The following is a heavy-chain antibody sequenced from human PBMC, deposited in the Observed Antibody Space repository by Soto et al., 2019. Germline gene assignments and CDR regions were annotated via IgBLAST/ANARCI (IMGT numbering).Heavy chain of an antibody. Sequence: QVQLVQSGAEVKKPGSSVKVSCKASGGTFSSYAISWVRQAPGQGLEWMGGIIPIFGTAHYAQKFQGRIKDTADKFPGQALREVSRLGAEDTAVYYCAREETPVGRILAPWGQGTLVTVST. CDR2: IIPIFGTA. CDR3: AREETPVGRILAP. J-gene: IGHJ5*02. D-gene: IGHD4-17*01. V-gene: IGHV1-69*06. CDR1: GGTFSSYA.